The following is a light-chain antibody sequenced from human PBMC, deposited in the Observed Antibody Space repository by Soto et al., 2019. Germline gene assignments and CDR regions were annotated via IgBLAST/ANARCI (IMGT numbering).Light chain of an antibody. V-gene: IGKV3-15*01. J-gene: IGKJ4*01. CDR1: RSVSSS. CDR3: QQHTNWPPLT. Sequence: EVVMTQSPATLSLSPGERATLSCSASRSVSSSLACYQQRPGQVPRLLIYDASTRATGIPARFSGSGSGTEYPLSISSLHSEDFAVYYCQQHTNWPPLTFSGGTKVEIK. CDR2: DAS.